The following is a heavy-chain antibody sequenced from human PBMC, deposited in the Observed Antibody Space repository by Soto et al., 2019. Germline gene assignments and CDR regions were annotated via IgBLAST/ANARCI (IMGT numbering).Heavy chain of an antibody. J-gene: IGHJ6*02. CDR1: GFTVSSNY. D-gene: IGHD2-15*01. Sequence: GGSLRLSCAASGFTVSSNYMSWVRQAPGKGLEWVSVIYSGGSTYYADSVKGRFTISRDNSKNTLYLQMNSLRAEDTAVYYCAGLVASGLYYYYYGMDVWGQGTTVTVSS. V-gene: IGHV3-53*01. CDR3: AGLVASGLYYYYYGMDV. CDR2: IYSGGST.